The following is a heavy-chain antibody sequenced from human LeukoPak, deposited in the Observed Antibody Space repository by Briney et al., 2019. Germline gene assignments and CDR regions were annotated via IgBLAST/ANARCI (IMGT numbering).Heavy chain of an antibody. V-gene: IGHV4-34*01. J-gene: IGHJ4*02. CDR3: ARGIPGYFGTSGYYYEY. D-gene: IGHD3-22*01. CDR2: INHSGST. CDR1: GGSFSGYY. Sequence: SETLSLTCAVYGGSFSGYYWSWIRQPPGKGLEWIGEINHSGSTNYSPSLKSRVTVSVDNSRNDFSLSLTSVSAADTAVYYCARGIPGYFGTSGYYYEYWGQGTLVTVSS.